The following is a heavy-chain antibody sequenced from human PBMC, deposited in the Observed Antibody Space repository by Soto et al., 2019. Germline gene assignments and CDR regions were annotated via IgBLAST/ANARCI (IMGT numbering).Heavy chain of an antibody. CDR1: GYTLTELS. V-gene: IGHV1-24*01. D-gene: IGHD3-3*01. J-gene: IGHJ3*02. CDR3: ATGIRDYDFWSGYPRVNAAFDI. CDR2: FDPEDGET. Sequence: ASVKVSCKVSGYTLTELSMHWVRQAPGKGLEWMGGFDPEDGETIYAQKFQGRVTMTEDTSTDTAYMELSSLRSEDTAVYYCATGIRDYDFWSGYPRVNAAFDICGQGPIVTV.